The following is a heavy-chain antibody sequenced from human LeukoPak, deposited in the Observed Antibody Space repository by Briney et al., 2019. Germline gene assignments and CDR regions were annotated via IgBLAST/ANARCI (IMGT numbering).Heavy chain of an antibody. Sequence: SETLCLTCAVYGGSFSGNYWSWIRQPPGKGLEWIGEINHSGSTNYNPSLKSRVTISVDTSKNQFSLKLSSVTAADTAVYYCARGKGDYCDYWGQGTLVTVSS. CDR1: GGSFSGNY. D-gene: IGHD2-21*01. V-gene: IGHV4-34*01. CDR3: ARGKGDYCDY. J-gene: IGHJ4*02. CDR2: INHSGST.